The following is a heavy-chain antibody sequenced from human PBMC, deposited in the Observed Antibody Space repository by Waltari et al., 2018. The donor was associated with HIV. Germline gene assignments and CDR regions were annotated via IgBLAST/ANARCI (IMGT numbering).Heavy chain of an antibody. D-gene: IGHD3-22*01. Sequence: QVQLVQSGAEVKKPGASVKVSCKASGYTFTGYYMHWVRQAPGQGLEWMGWSNPNSGGTNYAQEFQGRVTMTRDTSISTAYMELSRLRSDDTAVYYCARAQYYYDSSGYYYGDYGMDVWGQGTTVTVSS. CDR2: SNPNSGGT. J-gene: IGHJ6*02. CDR1: GYTFTGYY. CDR3: ARAQYYYDSSGYYYGDYGMDV. V-gene: IGHV1-2*02.